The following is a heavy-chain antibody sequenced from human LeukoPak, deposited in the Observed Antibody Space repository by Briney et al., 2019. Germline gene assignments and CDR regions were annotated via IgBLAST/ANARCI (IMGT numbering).Heavy chain of an antibody. J-gene: IGHJ5*02. D-gene: IGHD3-10*01. CDR3: ARGSGTYYVYNWFHP. V-gene: IGHV4-39*07. CDR2: IHYSGST. Sequence: SETLSPTWTVSGGSISSNSYYWGWIRQPPGKGLEWIGSIHYSGSTYYNPSLKSRVTMSVDTSKNQFSLRLSSVTAADTAMYYCARGSGTYYVYNWFHPWGQGTLVTVSS. CDR1: GGSISSNSYY.